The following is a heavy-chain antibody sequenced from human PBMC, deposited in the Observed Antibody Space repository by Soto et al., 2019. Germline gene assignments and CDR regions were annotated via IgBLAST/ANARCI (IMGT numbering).Heavy chain of an antibody. J-gene: IGHJ4*02. D-gene: IGHD1-26*01. CDR1: GASITFGGYS. Sequence: SETLSLTCTVSGASITFGGYSWSWIRQTPGKGLEWIGYINHLETTFYNPSFESRLTLSIDRAKNQFSLKLHSMSAADWAVYFCARGGGSDSFDHWGQGILVTVSS. CDR3: ARGGGSDSFDH. CDR2: INHLETT. V-gene: IGHV4-30-2*01.